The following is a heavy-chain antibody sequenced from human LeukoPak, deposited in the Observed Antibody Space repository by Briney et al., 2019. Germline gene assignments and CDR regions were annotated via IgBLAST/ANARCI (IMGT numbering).Heavy chain of an antibody. D-gene: IGHD1-1*01. CDR2: ISRIGGST. CDR1: GFTFSDYY. V-gene: IGHV3-23*01. CDR3: AKDFVGTGNFRGGDY. J-gene: IGHJ4*02. Sequence: GGSLRLSCAASGFTFSDYYMSWIRQAPGKGLEWVSGISRIGGSTHYADSVKGRFTISRDNSKNILYLQMNSLRAEDTALYYCAKDFVGTGNFRGGDYWGQGTLVTVSS.